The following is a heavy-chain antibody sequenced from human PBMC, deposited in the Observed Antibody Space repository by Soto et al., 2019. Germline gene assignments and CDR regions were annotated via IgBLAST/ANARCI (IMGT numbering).Heavy chain of an antibody. V-gene: IGHV3-7*01. J-gene: IGHJ4*02. D-gene: IGHD4-17*01. CDR1: GFTFSSYY. CDR3: ARHPYGDYYFDY. Sequence: VQLVESGGGLVQPGGSLRLSCGASGFTFSSYYMSWVRQAPGKGLEWVANVKEDGSEKYYVDSVKGRFTISRDNAKNSLYLQMNSLRSEDTAVYYCARHPYGDYYFDYWGQGTLVTVSS. CDR2: VKEDGSEK.